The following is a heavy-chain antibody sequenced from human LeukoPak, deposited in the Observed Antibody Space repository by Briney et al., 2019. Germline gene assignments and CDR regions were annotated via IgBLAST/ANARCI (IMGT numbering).Heavy chain of an antibody. CDR2: FDPEDGET. V-gene: IGHV1-24*01. CDR3: ATGGQQLEKNYYFYGMDV. J-gene: IGHJ6*02. D-gene: IGHD6-13*01. Sequence: ASVKVSCKVSGYTLTELSMHWVRQAPGKGLEWMGGFDPEDGETIYAQKFQGRVTMNEDTSTDTAYMELSSLRSEDTAVYYCATGGQQLEKNYYFYGMDVWGQGTTVTVSS. CDR1: GYTLTELS.